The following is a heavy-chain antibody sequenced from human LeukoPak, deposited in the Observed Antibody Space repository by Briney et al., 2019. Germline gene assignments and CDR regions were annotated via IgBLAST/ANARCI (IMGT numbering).Heavy chain of an antibody. V-gene: IGHV1-69-2*01. J-gene: IGHJ4*02. CDR1: GYTFTDYY. Sequence: GASVKVSCKASGYTFTDYYMHWVQQAPGKGLEWMGRVDPEDGETIYAEKFQGRVTITADTSTDTAYMELSSLRSGDTAVYYCATISLGYCSSTSCFDYWGQGTLVTVSS. CDR3: ATISLGYCSSTSCFDY. D-gene: IGHD2-2*01. CDR2: VDPEDGET.